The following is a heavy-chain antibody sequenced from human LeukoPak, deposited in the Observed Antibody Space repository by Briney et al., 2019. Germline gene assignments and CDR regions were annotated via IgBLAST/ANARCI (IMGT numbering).Heavy chain of an antibody. Sequence: GGSLRLSCAASGFTFSSYWMHWVRQTPGKGLGWVSRINNDGSLTNYADSVKGGFTISRDNAKNTLYLQMNSLRAEDTAVYYCARPGIALAGDYWGQGALVTVSS. CDR3: ARPGIALAGDY. D-gene: IGHD6-19*01. CDR2: INNDGSLT. V-gene: IGHV3-74*01. J-gene: IGHJ4*02. CDR1: GFTFSSYW.